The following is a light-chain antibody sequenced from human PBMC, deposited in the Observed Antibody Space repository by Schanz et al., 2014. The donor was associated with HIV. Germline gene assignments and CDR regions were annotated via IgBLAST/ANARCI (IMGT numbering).Light chain of an antibody. CDR3: CSYTTTSTYV. V-gene: IGLV2-14*03. CDR2: DVS. CDR1: SSDVAGYNY. J-gene: IGLJ1*01. Sequence: QSALTQPASVSGSPGQSITISCTGTSSDVAGYNYVSWYQQHPGKAPKLMIYDVSNRPSGVSNRFSGSKSGNTASLTISGLQAEDEADYYCCSYTTTSTYVFGAGTKLTVL.